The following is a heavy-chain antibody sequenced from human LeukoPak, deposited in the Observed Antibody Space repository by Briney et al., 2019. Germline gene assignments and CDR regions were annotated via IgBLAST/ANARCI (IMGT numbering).Heavy chain of an antibody. J-gene: IGHJ4*02. CDR3: ARDKRGHHY. D-gene: IGHD2-15*01. Sequence: GGSLRLSCAASGFTFSTYWMTWVRQAPGKGLEWVANIKEDGSEKYYVDSVEGRFTISRDNAKNSLYLQMNSLRAEDTAVYYCARDKRGHHYWGQGTLVTVSP. CDR1: GFTFSTYW. V-gene: IGHV3-7*01. CDR2: IKEDGSEK.